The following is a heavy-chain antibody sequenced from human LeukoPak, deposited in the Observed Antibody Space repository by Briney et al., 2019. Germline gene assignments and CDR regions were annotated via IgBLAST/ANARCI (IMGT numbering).Heavy chain of an antibody. D-gene: IGHD6-19*01. J-gene: IGHJ3*02. CDR3: ARMISSGWRRGDAFDI. Sequence: SETLSLTCTVSGGSISSSSYYWGWIRQPPGEGLEWIGSIYYSGSTYYNPSLKSRVTISLDTSKNQFSLKLRSVTAADTAVYYCARMISSGWRRGDAFDIWGQGTMVTVSS. CDR1: GGSISSSSYY. CDR2: IYYSGST. V-gene: IGHV4-39*07.